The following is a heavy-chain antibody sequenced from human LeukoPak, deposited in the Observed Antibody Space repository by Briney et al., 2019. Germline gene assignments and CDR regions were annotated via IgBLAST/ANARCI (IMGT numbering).Heavy chain of an antibody. Sequence: GGSLRLSCAASGFTFSSYGMSWVRQAPGKGLEWVSSISGSGGTIYYADSVKGRFTLSRDNSKNTLYLQMNSLRAEDAAVYYCAKGSRSLRFGEAGDYWGQGTLVTVSS. CDR2: ISGSGGTI. CDR1: GFTFSSYG. D-gene: IGHD3-10*01. V-gene: IGHV3-23*01. CDR3: AKGSRSLRFGEAGDY. J-gene: IGHJ4*02.